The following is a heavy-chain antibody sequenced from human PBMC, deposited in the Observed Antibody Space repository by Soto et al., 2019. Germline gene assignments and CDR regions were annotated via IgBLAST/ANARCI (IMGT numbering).Heavy chain of an antibody. Sequence: GGSLILSCAASGFTFSSYAMHWVRQAPGKGLEWVAVISYDGSNKYYADSVKGRFTISRDNSKNTLYLQMNSLRAEDTAVYYCASESTPYSSSHNFDYWGQGTLVTVSS. CDR1: GFTFSSYA. CDR3: ASESTPYSSSHNFDY. D-gene: IGHD6-6*01. V-gene: IGHV3-30*04. CDR2: ISYDGSNK. J-gene: IGHJ4*02.